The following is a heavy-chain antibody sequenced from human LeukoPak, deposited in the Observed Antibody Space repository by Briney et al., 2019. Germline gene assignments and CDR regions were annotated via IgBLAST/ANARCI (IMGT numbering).Heavy chain of an antibody. CDR3: ARDSWWELFPFDY. J-gene: IGHJ4*02. Sequence: GASVKVSCKASGGTFSSYAISWVRQAPGQGLEWMGWVSGYSGNTDYAQNIQDRVTMTTDTSTSTAYMELRSLRSDDTAVYYCARDSWWELFPFDYWGQGTLVTVSS. CDR1: GGTFSSYA. CDR2: VSGYSGNT. V-gene: IGHV1-18*01. D-gene: IGHD3-10*01.